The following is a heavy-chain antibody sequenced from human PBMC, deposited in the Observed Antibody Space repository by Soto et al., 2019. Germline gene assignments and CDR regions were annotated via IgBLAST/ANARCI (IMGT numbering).Heavy chain of an antibody. CDR1: GFTFSSYG. V-gene: IGHV3-30*18. D-gene: IGHD2-2*01. J-gene: IGHJ5*02. Sequence: GGSLRLSCAASGFTFSSYGMHWVRQAPGKGLEWVAVISYDGSNKYYADSVKGRFTISRDNSKNTLYLQMNSLRAEDTAVYYCAKDLAHQGARYNWFDPWGQGTLVTVSS. CDR2: ISYDGSNK. CDR3: AKDLAHQGARYNWFDP.